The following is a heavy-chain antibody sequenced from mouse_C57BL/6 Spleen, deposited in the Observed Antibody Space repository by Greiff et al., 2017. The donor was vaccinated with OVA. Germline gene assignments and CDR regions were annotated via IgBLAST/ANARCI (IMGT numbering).Heavy chain of an antibody. CDR3: ARYDRDYYAMDY. Sequence: VQLQQSGAELVRPGTSVKVSCKASGYAFTNYLIEWVKQRPGQGLEWIGVINPGSGGNNYNEKFKGRATLTADKASSTAYMQLISLTSEDSAVYFCARYDRDYYAMDYWGQGTSVTVSS. J-gene: IGHJ4*01. V-gene: IGHV1-54*01. CDR1: GYAFTNYL. CDR2: INPGSGGN. D-gene: IGHD2-14*01.